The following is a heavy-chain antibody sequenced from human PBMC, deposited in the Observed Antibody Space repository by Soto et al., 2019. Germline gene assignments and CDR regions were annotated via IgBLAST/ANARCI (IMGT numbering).Heavy chain of an antibody. Sequence: QITLRESGPTLVKATQTLTLTCSFSGFSLSTSGVGVGWIRQPPGKALEWLALLYWDGDRRYSPSLNSRLTIIKDTSKNQVVLTMTNMDPVDRGTYYCAHYTVDTYMDVWGKGTTVTVSS. J-gene: IGHJ6*03. CDR1: GFSLSTSGVG. CDR2: LYWDGDR. V-gene: IGHV2-5*02. CDR3: AHYTVDTYMDV. D-gene: IGHD4-4*01.